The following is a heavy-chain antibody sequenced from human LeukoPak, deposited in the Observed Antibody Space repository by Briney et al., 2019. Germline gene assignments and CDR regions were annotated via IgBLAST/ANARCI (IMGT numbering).Heavy chain of an antibody. CDR1: GFTFTRYT. CDR3: VRDNYGGILDF. Sequence: GGSLRLSCAASGFTFTRYTMHWGRQAPGEGLEWVAVVLYDGSNKYYADSVKGRFTLSRDNSKNTLSLQMNTLRADDTAVYYCVRDNYGGILDFWGQGTLVTVSS. CDR2: VLYDGSNK. V-gene: IGHV3-30*04. J-gene: IGHJ4*02. D-gene: IGHD2-21*01.